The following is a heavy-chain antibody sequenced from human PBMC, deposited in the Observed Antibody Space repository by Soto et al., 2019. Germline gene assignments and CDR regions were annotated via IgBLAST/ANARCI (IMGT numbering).Heavy chain of an antibody. CDR3: ASSSSSAGGRRFDY. J-gene: IGHJ4*02. Sequence: GGSLRLSCAASGFTFSNYGMHWVRQAPGKGLEWVALIWYDGSNKYYADPVKGRFTISRDNSKNTLYLQMNSLRAEDTAVYYCASSSSSAGGRRFDYWGQGTLVTVSS. CDR2: IWYDGSNK. CDR1: GFTFSNYG. D-gene: IGHD2-15*01. V-gene: IGHV3-33*01.